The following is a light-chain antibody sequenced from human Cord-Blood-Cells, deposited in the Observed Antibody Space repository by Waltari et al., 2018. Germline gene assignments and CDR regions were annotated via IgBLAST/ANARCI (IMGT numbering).Light chain of an antibody. V-gene: IGLV2-8*01. CDR3: SSYAGSNNLV. CDR2: EVS. CDR1: SSDVGGYNY. J-gene: IGLJ3*02. Sequence: QSALTQPPSASGSPGQSVTISCTGTSSDVGGYNYVSWYQQHQGKAPKLMIYEVSKRPSGVPDPFSGSRSGNTASLTVAGLQAEDEADYYCSSYAGSNNLVFGRGTKLTVL.